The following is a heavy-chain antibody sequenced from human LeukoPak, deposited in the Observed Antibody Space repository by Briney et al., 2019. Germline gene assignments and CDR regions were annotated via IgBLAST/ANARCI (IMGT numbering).Heavy chain of an antibody. J-gene: IGHJ4*02. CDR1: GFTFSTSG. CDR2: IQYDDSEK. CDR3: AREGGPTGIGEFDY. Sequence: PGRSLRLSCAASGFTFSTSGMHWVRQAPGKGLEWVAFIQYDDSEKYYADSVKGRCTISRDNSKNTVYLQMNSPRAEDTAVYYCAREGGPTGIGEFDYWGQGTLVTVSS. V-gene: IGHV3-33*05. D-gene: IGHD1-26*01.